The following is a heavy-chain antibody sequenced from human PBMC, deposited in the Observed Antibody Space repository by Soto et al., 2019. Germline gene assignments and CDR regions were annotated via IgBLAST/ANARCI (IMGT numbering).Heavy chain of an antibody. Sequence: SGPTLVNHTLTLTVTCTFSESSLTTSGVCVSWIRQTPGKALEWLALIDWNNDKYYSPSLRTRLTISRDTSKNQEVLTMSNMDPVDTATYYCARSSGYHYYYGIDVWGQGTTVTVSS. J-gene: IGHJ6*02. V-gene: IGHV2-70*12. CDR2: IDWNNDK. D-gene: IGHD6-25*01. CDR1: ESSLTTSGVC. CDR3: ARSSGYHYYYGIDV.